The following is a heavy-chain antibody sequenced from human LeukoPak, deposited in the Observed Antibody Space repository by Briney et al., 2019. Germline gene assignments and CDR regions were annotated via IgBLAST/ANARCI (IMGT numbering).Heavy chain of an antibody. J-gene: IGHJ4*02. CDR2: ISAKNGNR. CDR3: ARRIVGGHLGDY. CDR1: GYTFRNYG. Sequence: ASVKVSCKASGYTFRNYGTSWVRQAPGQGLEWMGWISAKNGNRDYAQKLQGRVTMTLDTSTSTAYMELRSLTSDDTAIYYCARRIVGGHLGDYWGQGTLVTVSS. D-gene: IGHD1-26*01. V-gene: IGHV1-18*01.